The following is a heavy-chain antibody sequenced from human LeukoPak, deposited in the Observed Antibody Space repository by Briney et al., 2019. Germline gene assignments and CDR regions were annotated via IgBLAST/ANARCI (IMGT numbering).Heavy chain of an antibody. V-gene: IGHV1-2*02. J-gene: IGHJ4*02. CDR2: INPNSGGT. CDR3: ARVGYSSGWFDDY. Sequence: ASVKVSCKASGYTFTSYDINWVRQATGQGLEWMGWINPNSGGTNYAQKFRGRVTMTRDTSISTAYMELSRLRSDDTAVYYCARVGYSSGWFDDYWGQGTLVTVSS. CDR1: GYTFTSYD. D-gene: IGHD6-19*01.